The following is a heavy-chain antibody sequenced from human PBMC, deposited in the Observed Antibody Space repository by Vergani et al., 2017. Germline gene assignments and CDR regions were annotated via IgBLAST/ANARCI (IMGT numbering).Heavy chain of an antibody. CDR3: TSVSFYDYYYYYGMDV. V-gene: IGHV3-15*01. CDR2: IKSKTDGGTT. CDR1: GFTFSNAW. J-gene: IGHJ6*02. Sequence: EVQLVESGGGLVKPGGSLRLSCAASGFTFSNAWMSWVRQAPGKGLEWVGRIKSKTDGGTTDYAAPVKGRFTISRDDSKNTLYLQMNSLKTEDTAVYYCTSVSFYDYYYYYGMDVWGQGTTVTVSS. D-gene: IGHD2/OR15-2a*01.